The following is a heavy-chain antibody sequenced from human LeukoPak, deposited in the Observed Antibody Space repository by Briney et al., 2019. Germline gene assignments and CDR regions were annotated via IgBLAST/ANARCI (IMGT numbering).Heavy chain of an antibody. CDR3: ARHPSVAGTKGGFDH. Sequence: PSETLSLTCTVACGSISSYYWRWIRQSPGKGLEWMVYIFYVGSPNYNPSLKSRVTISVDTSKNQFSLKLSSVTAADTAVYYCARHPSVAGTKGGFDHWGQGTLVTVSS. CDR2: IFYVGSP. J-gene: IGHJ4*02. CDR1: CGSISSYY. D-gene: IGHD6-19*01. V-gene: IGHV4-59*08.